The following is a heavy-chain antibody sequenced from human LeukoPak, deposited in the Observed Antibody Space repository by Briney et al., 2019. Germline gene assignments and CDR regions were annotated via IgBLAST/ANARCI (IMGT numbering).Heavy chain of an antibody. J-gene: IGHJ4*02. CDR2: IYYSGGT. Sequence: SETLSLTCTVSGGSISSYYWSWIRQPPGKGLEWIGYIYYSGGTNYNPSLKSRVTISVDTSKNQFSLKLSSVTAADTAVYYCARTPYYYEGYFDYWGQGTLVTVSS. V-gene: IGHV4-59*08. CDR1: GGSISSYY. D-gene: IGHD3-22*01. CDR3: ARTPYYYEGYFDY.